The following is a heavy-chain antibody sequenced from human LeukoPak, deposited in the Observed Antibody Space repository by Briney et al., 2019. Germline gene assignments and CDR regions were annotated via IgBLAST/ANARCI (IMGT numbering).Heavy chain of an antibody. CDR2: TRNKADSYTT. CDR1: GFTFSDLY. CDR3: SSGYYFDY. J-gene: IGHJ4*02. D-gene: IGHD1-14*01. V-gene: IGHV3-72*01. Sequence: PGGSLRLSCAASGFTFSDLYMDWVRQAPGKGLEWVGRTRNKADSYTTEYAASVRGRFTISRDDSKNTLDLQMNSLKTEDTTVYYCSSGYYFDYWGQGTLVTVSS.